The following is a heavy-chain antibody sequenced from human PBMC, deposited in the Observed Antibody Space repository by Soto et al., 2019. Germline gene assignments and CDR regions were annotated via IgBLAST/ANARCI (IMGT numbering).Heavy chain of an antibody. Sequence: QVQLVQSGAEVKEPGSSVKVACQASGGAFSTYAISWVRQAPGQGLEWMGGVIPLFGTSNYLPKFQGRVSIAADRATETVYMEMSRLRFDDTAVYFCARELTAGGHVGMDVWGQGTTGTGSS. CDR3: ARELTAGGHVGMDV. J-gene: IGHJ6*02. D-gene: IGHD3-16*01. CDR2: VIPLFGTS. V-gene: IGHV1-69*06. CDR1: GGAFSTYA.